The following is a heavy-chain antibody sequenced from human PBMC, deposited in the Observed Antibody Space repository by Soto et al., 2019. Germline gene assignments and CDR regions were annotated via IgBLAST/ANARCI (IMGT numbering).Heavy chain of an antibody. CDR1: GYSISNGYS. CDR2: IYHSGST. J-gene: IGHJ4*02. V-gene: IGHV4-38-2*02. D-gene: IGHD1-26*01. CDR3: ARDSGTYLYYFDY. Sequence: PSETLSLTCAVSGYSISNGYSWGCIRQPPAKGLEWIGTIYHSGSTYYNPSLKSRVTISVDTSKNQFSLRLSSVTAADTAVYYCARDSGTYLYYFDYWGQGALVTVSS.